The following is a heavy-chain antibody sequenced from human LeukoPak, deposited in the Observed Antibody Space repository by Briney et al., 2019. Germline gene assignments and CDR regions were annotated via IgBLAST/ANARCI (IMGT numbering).Heavy chain of an antibody. Sequence: VASVTVSCKASGYTFTSYAMNWVRQAPGQGLEWMGWINTNTGNPTYAHGFTGRFVFSSDTSVSTAYLQISSLKAEDTAVYYCARDSDIVVVPAAHTFDPWGQGTLVTVSS. CDR1: GYTFTSYA. D-gene: IGHD2-2*01. J-gene: IGHJ5*02. V-gene: IGHV7-4-1*02. CDR3: ARDSDIVVVPAAHTFDP. CDR2: INTNTGNP.